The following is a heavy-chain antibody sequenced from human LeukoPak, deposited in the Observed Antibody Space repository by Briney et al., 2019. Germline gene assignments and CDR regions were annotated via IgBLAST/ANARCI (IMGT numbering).Heavy chain of an antibody. Sequence: SETLSLTCTVSGGSISSYYWSWIRQPAGKGLEWIGRIYTSGSTNYNPSLKSRVTISVDTSKNQFSLKLSSVTAADTAVYYCASLLQSHYYMDVWGKGTTVTVSS. CDR2: IYTSGST. D-gene: IGHD4-11*01. V-gene: IGHV4-4*07. J-gene: IGHJ6*03. CDR1: GGSISSYY. CDR3: ASLLQSHYYMDV.